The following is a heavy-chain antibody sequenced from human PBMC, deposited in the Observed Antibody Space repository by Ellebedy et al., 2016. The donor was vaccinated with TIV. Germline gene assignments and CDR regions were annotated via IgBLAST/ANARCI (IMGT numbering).Heavy chain of an antibody. CDR1: GASFSSYY. J-gene: IGHJ4*02. CDR3: ARIGNWERRYFDY. V-gene: IGHV4-59*01. D-gene: IGHD1-1*01. Sequence: MPGGSLRLSCTVSGASFSSYYWNWVRQPPGKGLEWIGYIYNSGRTNYNPSLESRVTMSLDTSKKQFSLKVSSVTAADTAVYYCARIGNWERRYFDYWGQGTLVTVSS. CDR2: IYNSGRT.